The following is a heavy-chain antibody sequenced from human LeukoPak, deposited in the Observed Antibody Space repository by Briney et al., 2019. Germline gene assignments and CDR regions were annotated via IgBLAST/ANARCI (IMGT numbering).Heavy chain of an antibody. CDR3: ARHAEPYYDYVWGSYRYTGYFDY. D-gene: IGHD3-16*02. Sequence: SETLSFICGVYGGYFSGYYWRWIRQPPGKGLDWIGEINHSGSTNYNPSLQRRVTISVDTSKHQLSLKLSSVTAAETAVYYCARHAEPYYDYVWGSYRYTGYFDYWGQGTLVTVSS. V-gene: IGHV4-34*01. CDR1: GGYFSGYY. CDR2: INHSGST. J-gene: IGHJ4*02.